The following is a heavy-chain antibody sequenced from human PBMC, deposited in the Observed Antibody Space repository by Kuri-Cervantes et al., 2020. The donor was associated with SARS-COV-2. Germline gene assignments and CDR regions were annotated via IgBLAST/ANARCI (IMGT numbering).Heavy chain of an antibody. V-gene: IGHV3-11*04. CDR1: GGSISSSS. D-gene: IGHD3-16*02. CDR3: ARVSPVPTLGVRHPPDY. CDR2: ISGSGGSA. Sequence: LSLTCTVSGGSISSSSYYWGWIRQPPGKGLEWVSAISGSGGSAYYADSVKGRFTISRDNAKNSLYLQMNSLRAEDTAVYYCARVSPVPTLGVRHPPDYWGQGTLVTVSS. J-gene: IGHJ4*02.